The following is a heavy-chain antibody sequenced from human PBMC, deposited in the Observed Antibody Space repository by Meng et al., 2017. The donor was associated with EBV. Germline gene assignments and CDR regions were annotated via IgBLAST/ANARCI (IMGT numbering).Heavy chain of an antibody. D-gene: IGHD3-3*01. V-gene: IGHV1-2*06. CDR2: INPTSGGT. CDR3: ASGNFTDD. Sequence: QLQLVQSGAEGKKPXASVKVSCKASGYTFTGYYLHWVRQSPGQGLEWMGRINPTSGGTNYVQKFQGRVTMTRDTSISTAYMELTGLRSGDTAVYYCASGNFTDDWGQGTLVTVSS. J-gene: IGHJ4*02. CDR1: GYTFTGYY.